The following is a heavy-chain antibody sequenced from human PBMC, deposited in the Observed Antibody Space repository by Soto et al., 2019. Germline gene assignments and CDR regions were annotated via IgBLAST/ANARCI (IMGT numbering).Heavy chain of an antibody. Sequence: EVQLLESGGGLVQPGGSLRLSCAASGFTFSNYAMSWVRQAPGKGLEWVSPISGSGENTYYADCVKGRFTISRDNSKNTLDLEMNNMRAEDTAVYYCAKTRGQSYYHAMDVWGQGTTVIVSS. CDR1: GFTFSNYA. J-gene: IGHJ6*02. V-gene: IGHV3-23*01. CDR2: ISGSGENT. CDR3: AKTRGQSYYHAMDV.